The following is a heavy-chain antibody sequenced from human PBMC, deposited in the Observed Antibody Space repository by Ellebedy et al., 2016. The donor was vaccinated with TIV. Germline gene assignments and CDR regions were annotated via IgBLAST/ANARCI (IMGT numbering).Heavy chain of an antibody. CDR1: GGSISSSSYY. J-gene: IGHJ6*02. CDR2: IYYSGST. D-gene: IGHD6-13*01. V-gene: IGHV4-39*07. CDR3: ARTPYSSTVYYYGMDV. Sequence: SETLSLTXTVSGGSISSSSYYWGWIRQPPGKGLEWIGSIYYSGSTNYNPSLKSRVTISVDTSKKQFSLKLSSVTAADTAVYYCARTPYSSTVYYYGMDVWGHGTTVTVSS.